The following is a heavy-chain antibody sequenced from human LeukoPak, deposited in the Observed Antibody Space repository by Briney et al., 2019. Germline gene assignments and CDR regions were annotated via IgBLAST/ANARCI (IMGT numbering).Heavy chain of an antibody. D-gene: IGHD6-13*01. CDR3: AKVRIAAAGWEFDY. Sequence: GGSLRLSCAPSGFTLSSYAMRWVRQAPGRGRKGVEAISGRGGSTYYADSVKGRFTISRDNSKNTLYLQMNSLRAEDTAVYYCAKVRIAAAGWEFDYWGQGTLVTVSS. V-gene: IGHV3-23*01. J-gene: IGHJ4*02. CDR1: GFTLSSYA. CDR2: ISGRGGST.